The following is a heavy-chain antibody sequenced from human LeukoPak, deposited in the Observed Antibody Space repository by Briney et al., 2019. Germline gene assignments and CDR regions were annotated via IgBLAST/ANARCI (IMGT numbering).Heavy chain of an antibody. CDR1: GYSFTSYW. V-gene: IGHV5-51*01. CDR3: ARSYSSSWYWWYFDY. Sequence: GESLKISCKGSGYSFTSYWIGWVRQMPGKGLEWMGIIYPGDSDTRYSPSFQGQVTISADKSISTAYLQWSSLKASDTAMYYCARSYSSSWYWWYFDYWGQGTLVTDSS. D-gene: IGHD6-13*01. CDR2: IYPGDSDT. J-gene: IGHJ4*02.